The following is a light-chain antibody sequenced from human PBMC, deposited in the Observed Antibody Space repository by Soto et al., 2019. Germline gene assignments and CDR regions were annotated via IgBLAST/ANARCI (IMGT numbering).Light chain of an antibody. V-gene: IGKV1-13*02. CDR1: QGISSA. CDR3: QHFNTYPALT. J-gene: IGKJ4*01. Sequence: AIQLTQSPSSLSASVGDRVTITCRASQGISSALAWYQQKPGKSPNLLIYDVSSLESGVPSRFSGSGSGTDFTLTIRSLQPEDFATYYCQHFNTYPALTFGGGTKVEIK. CDR2: DVS.